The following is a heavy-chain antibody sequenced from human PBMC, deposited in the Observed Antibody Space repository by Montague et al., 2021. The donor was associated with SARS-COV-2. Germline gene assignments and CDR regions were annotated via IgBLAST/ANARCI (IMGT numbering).Heavy chain of an antibody. V-gene: IGHV4-59*01. D-gene: IGHD6-19*01. CDR1: GGSISDY. J-gene: IGHJ4*02. Sequence: SETLSLTCTVSGGSISDYWCWIRHPPGGRLEWSGYVFYRCTTNXXTPLXXXLTLVVVTSKKQFSLILRSVTAADTGVYYYARGGGVSGWYGSYMDYWGRGTLVAVSS. CDR3: ARGGGVSGWYGSYMDY. CDR2: VFYRCTT.